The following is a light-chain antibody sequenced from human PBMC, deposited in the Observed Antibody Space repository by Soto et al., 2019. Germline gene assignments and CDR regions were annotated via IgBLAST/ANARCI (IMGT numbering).Light chain of an antibody. J-gene: IGKJ4*01. CDR1: QGINNY. CDR3: QKYNGALRS. V-gene: IGKV1-27*01. CDR2: AAS. Sequence: DIQMTQSASSLSASVGDRVTITSRASQGINNYLAWYQQKPGKVPKLLIYAASTLQSGVPSRFSGSGSGTDFTLTISSLQPEDVATYYCQKYNGALRSFGGGTKVEIK.